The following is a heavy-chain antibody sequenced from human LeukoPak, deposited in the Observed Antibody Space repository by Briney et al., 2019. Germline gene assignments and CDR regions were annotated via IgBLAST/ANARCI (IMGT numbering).Heavy chain of an antibody. CDR1: GFTFNSYE. D-gene: IGHD2-2*01. J-gene: IGHJ4*02. CDR3: ARRYGSSTSCTLDY. Sequence: GGSLRLSCAASGFTFNSYEMNWVRQAPGKGLEWVSYISSSGSTMYYADSVRGRLTISRENAKNLLYLEVNSLRAEDTAVYYCARRYGSSTSCTLDYWGQGTLVIVSS. CDR2: ISSSGSTM. V-gene: IGHV3-48*03.